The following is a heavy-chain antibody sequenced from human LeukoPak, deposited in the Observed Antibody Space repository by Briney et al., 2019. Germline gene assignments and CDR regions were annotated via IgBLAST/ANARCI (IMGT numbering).Heavy chain of an antibody. Sequence: QPGGSLRLSCAASGFSFRDSALHWVRQAPGKGLEWVAIISYDASNKEYADSLKGRFTISRDNSKNTLYLQVNSLRAEDTAMYYCARNIPFAFDIWGQGTMVTVSS. J-gene: IGHJ3*02. CDR3: ARNIPFAFDI. CDR1: GFSFRDSA. D-gene: IGHD2-21*01. CDR2: ISYDASNK. V-gene: IGHV3-30*14.